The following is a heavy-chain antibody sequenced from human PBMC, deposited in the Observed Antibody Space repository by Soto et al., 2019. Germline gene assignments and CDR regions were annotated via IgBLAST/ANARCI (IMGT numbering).Heavy chain of an antibody. CDR1: GFTFSNYA. D-gene: IGHD6-6*01. V-gene: IGHV3-23*01. CDR2: ISGSGDNT. Sequence: EVQLLESGGGLVQPGGSLRLSCAASGFTFSNYAMTWVRQAPGKGLEWVSTISGSGDNTYYADSVRGRFTISRDNSKKTLYLRMNSLRADDTAVYYCAKRPLAARHTDYWGQGTLVTVSS. CDR3: AKRPLAARHTDY. J-gene: IGHJ4*02.